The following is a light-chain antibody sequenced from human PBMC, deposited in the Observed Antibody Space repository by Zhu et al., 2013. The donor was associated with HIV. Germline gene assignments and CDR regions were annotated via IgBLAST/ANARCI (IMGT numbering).Light chain of an antibody. CDR2: GVS. CDR1: QSVTSY. Sequence: ETVLTQSPGSLSLSPGDRATLSCRASQSVTSYLAWYQQKPGQAPRLLIYGVSSRPTGISDRFSGSGSGTDFTLTISRLEPEDFAVYYCHQYFSSPWTFGPGAKVEIK. J-gene: IGKJ1*01. CDR3: HQYFSSPWT. V-gene: IGKV3-20*01.